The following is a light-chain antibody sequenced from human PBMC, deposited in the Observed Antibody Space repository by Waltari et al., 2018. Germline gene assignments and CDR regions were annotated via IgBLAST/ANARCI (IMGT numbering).Light chain of an antibody. Sequence: DIRMTQSHSTLSASAGDRVIISCRASQSISKWLAWYQQKPGKAPKLLIYEASTLQSGVTSRFSCTGSGTDFPLTITSLQPDDFATYYCQQYNSYSLLTFGGGTKVEIK. V-gene: IGKV1-5*03. CDR3: QQYNSYSLLT. CDR1: QSISKW. J-gene: IGKJ4*01. CDR2: EAS.